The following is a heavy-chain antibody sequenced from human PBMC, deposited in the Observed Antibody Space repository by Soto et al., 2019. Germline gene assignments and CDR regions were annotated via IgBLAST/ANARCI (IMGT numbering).Heavy chain of an antibody. D-gene: IGHD4-4*01. Sequence: HVQLVQSGAEVKKPGSSVQVSCKASGGTFRSFAISWVRQAPGQGLAWMGGIIPIFGTANYAQQFQGRVTFTADESTTTAYMELSSLRSEDTAVYYCARGNSNKVPLGYYSRMDVWGQGTTVTVSS. V-gene: IGHV1-69*01. CDR2: IIPIFGTA. CDR1: GGTFRSFA. J-gene: IGHJ6*02. CDR3: ARGNSNKVPLGYYSRMDV.